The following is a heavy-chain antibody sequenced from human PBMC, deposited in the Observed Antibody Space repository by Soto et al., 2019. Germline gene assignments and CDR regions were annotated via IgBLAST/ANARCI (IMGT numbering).Heavy chain of an antibody. CDR3: ARDRGYSSSWVDY. D-gene: IGHD6-13*01. CDR1: GFTFSDYY. V-gene: IGHV3-11*04. CDR2: ISSSGRTT. J-gene: IGHJ4*02. Sequence: PGGSLRLSCAASGFTFSDYYMSWIRQAPGKGLEWVSYISSSGRTTYYADSVKGRFTISRDNAKNSLYLQMNSLRAEDTAVYYCARDRGYSSSWVDYWGQGTLVTVSS.